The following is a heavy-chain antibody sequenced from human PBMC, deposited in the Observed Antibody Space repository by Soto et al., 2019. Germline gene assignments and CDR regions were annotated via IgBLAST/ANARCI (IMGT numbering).Heavy chain of an antibody. V-gene: IGHV3-23*01. J-gene: IGHJ6*03. CDR2: ITGSGDSA. D-gene: IGHD1-26*01. CDR3: AKGRGTNYYYHMDV. Sequence: EVQLLESGGGLVQPGGSLRLSCAASGFTFNNYAISWVRQAPGKGLEWVSTITGSGDSAYYADSVKGRFIISRDNSKNTLYMQMHSLGAEDSAIYYCAKGRGTNYYYHMDVWGGGTTVNVSS. CDR1: GFTFNNYA.